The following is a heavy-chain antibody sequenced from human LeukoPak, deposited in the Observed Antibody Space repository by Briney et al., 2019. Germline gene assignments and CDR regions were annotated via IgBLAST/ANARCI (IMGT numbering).Heavy chain of an antibody. V-gene: IGHV4-4*07. Sequence: NPSETLSLTCTVSGGSIISNYWSWIRQSAGPGLEWIGRIYGSGITDYNPSLKSRVTMSLDTSRKQFSLRLTSVTAADTAVYYCASLKFYDSTGYSPGYYMDVWGKGTTVSVFS. CDR3: ASLKFYDSTGYSPGYYMDV. D-gene: IGHD3-22*01. CDR1: GGSIISNY. J-gene: IGHJ6*03. CDR2: IYGSGIT.